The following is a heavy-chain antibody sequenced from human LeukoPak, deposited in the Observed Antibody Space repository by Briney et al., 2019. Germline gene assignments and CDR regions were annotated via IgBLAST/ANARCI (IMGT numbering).Heavy chain of an antibody. V-gene: IGHV1-69*01. Sequence: SVKVSCKASGGTFSSYAISWVRQAPGQGLEWMGGIIPIFGTANCAQKFQGRVTITADESTSTAYMELSSLRSEDTAVYYCARGQADRLYGSGSYYLGYWGQGTLVTVSS. D-gene: IGHD3-10*01. J-gene: IGHJ4*02. CDR3: ARGQADRLYGSGSYYLGY. CDR1: GGTFSSYA. CDR2: IIPIFGTA.